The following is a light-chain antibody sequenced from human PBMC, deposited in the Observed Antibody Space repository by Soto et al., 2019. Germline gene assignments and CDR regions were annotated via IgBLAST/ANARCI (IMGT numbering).Light chain of an antibody. V-gene: IGLV2-11*01. CDR3: CSYGGSYTEI. CDR1: SSDVGGYNY. CDR2: DVN. J-gene: IGLJ2*01. Sequence: QSALTQPRSVSGSPGQSVTMSCTGTSSDVGGYNYVSWYQQHPGKAPKLIIYDVNKRPSGIPDRFSGSKSDNTASLTISGLQSEDEDDYYCCSYGGSYTEIFGGGTKLTVL.